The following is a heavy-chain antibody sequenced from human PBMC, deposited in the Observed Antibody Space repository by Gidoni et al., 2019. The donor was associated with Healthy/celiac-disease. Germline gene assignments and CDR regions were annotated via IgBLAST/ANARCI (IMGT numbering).Heavy chain of an antibody. J-gene: IGHJ4*02. CDR3: AKPSRLYPNAKYYFDY. V-gene: IGHV3-23*01. Sequence: EVKMLESGGGLVQPGGSLRLSCAASGFTFSSYAMSWVRQAPGKGLEWFSAISGSGGSTSYAYSVKGRFTISIDNSKNTLYLQMNSLRAEDTAVYYCAKPSRLYPNAKYYFDYCGQGTLVTVSS. CDR1: GFTFSSYA. CDR2: ISGSGGST. D-gene: IGHD2-2*02.